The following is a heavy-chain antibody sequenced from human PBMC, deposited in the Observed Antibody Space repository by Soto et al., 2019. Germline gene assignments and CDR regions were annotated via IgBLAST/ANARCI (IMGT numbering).Heavy chain of an antibody. J-gene: IGHJ4*02. CDR3: ARDAYCGRDCYSGFDY. CDR2: INPNTGGT. CDR1: GYTFSGYY. V-gene: IGHV1-2*02. Sequence: QVQLVQSGAEVKKPGASVKVSCKASGYTFSGYYMHWVRQAPGQGLEWMGWINPNTGGTNYAQKFQDRVTMTRDTSINKAYMEVSRLRSDDTAVYYCARDAYCGRDCYSGFDYWGQGTLVTVSS. D-gene: IGHD2-21*02.